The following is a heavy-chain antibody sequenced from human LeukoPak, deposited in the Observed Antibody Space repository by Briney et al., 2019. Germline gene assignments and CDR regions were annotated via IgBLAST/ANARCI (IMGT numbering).Heavy chain of an antibody. D-gene: IGHD3-22*01. V-gene: IGHV3-30-3*01. J-gene: IGHJ4*02. Sequence: PGGSLRLSCAASGFTFSSYAMHWVRQAPGEGLEWVAVISYDGSNKYYADSVKGRFTISRDNSKNTLYLQMNSLRAEDTAVYYCARVDYDSSGYYYTYWGQGTLVTVSS. CDR3: ARVDYDSSGYYYTY. CDR2: ISYDGSNK. CDR1: GFTFSSYA.